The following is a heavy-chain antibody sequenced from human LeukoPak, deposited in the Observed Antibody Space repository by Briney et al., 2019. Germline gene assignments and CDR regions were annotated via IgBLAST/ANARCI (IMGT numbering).Heavy chain of an antibody. Sequence: GGSLRLSCAASGFTFSSYSMNWVRQAPGKGLEWVSAISGSGGSTYYADSVKGRFTISRDNSKNTLYLQMNSLRAEDTAVYYCAKDSTFQAVTTYYFDYWGQGTLVTVSS. CDR3: AKDSTFQAVTTYYFDY. D-gene: IGHD4-17*01. V-gene: IGHV3-23*01. CDR1: GFTFSSYS. J-gene: IGHJ4*02. CDR2: ISGSGGST.